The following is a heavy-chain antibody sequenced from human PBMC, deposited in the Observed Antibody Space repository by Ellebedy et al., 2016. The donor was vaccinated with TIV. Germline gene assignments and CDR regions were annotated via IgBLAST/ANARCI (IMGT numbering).Heavy chain of an antibody. CDR1: GYTFSDYW. D-gene: IGHD3-10*01. CDR3: ARLTVRGVIRSPFDH. Sequence: KVSCKGSGYTFSDYWIGWVRQKSGSGLEWMGFIYPGDSDTRYSPSFQGQVTIPADKSISVAYLQWSNLKVSDTALYYCARLTVRGVIRSPFDHWGQGTPVTVSS. CDR2: IYPGDSDT. V-gene: IGHV5-51*01. J-gene: IGHJ4*02.